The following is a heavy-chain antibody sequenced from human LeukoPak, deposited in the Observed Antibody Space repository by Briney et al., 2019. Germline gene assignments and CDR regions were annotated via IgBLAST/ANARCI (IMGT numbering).Heavy chain of an antibody. CDR1: GGSISSYY. J-gene: IGHJ4*02. V-gene: IGHV4-59*01. CDR3: AREFREMATTGTILGY. CDR2: IYYSGST. Sequence: SETLSLTCTVSGGSISSYYWSWIRQPPGKGLEWIGYIYYSGSTNYNPSLRSRVTISVDTSKNQFSLKLSSVTAADTAVYYCAREFREMATTGTILGYWGQGTLVTVSS. D-gene: IGHD5-24*01.